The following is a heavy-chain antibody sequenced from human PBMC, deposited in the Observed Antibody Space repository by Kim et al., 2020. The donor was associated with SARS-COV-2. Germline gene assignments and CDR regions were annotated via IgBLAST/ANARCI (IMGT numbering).Heavy chain of an antibody. CDR3: TRDIMGDNRGLDY. CDR2: ISRDGSNT. D-gene: IGHD1-26*01. Sequence: GGSLRLSCAASGFSFGTYWMYWVRQVPGKGLVYVSRISRDGSNTNYADSVKGRFTISRDNGKNTVYLQMNSLRGDDTAVYYCTRDIMGDNRGLDYWGQGT. V-gene: IGHV3-74*01. CDR1: GFSFGTYW. J-gene: IGHJ4*02.